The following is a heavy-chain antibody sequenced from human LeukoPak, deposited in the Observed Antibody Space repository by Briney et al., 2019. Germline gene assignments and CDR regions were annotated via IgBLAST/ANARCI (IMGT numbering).Heavy chain of an antibody. J-gene: IGHJ4*02. CDR1: GFTGSNNY. CDR3: AREVAVGPFDY. V-gene: IGHV3-53*01. Sequence: GGSLRLSCAASGFTGSNNYMSWVRQAPGKGLEWVSVIYSGGSTYYADSVKGRFTISRDNSKNTLYLQMNSLRVEDTAVYYCAREVAVGPFDYWGQGTLVTVSS. CDR2: IYSGGST. D-gene: IGHD6-19*01.